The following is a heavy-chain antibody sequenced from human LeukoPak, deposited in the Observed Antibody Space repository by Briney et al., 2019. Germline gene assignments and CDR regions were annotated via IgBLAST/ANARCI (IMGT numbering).Heavy chain of an antibody. V-gene: IGHV3-23*01. CDR3: AKDRPHPSVEPTNFDY. Sequence: QPGGSLRLSCAASGFTFSSYAMSWVRPAPGKGLEWVSAISGSGGSTYYTDAVKGRFTVSRDNSKNTLYLQMNSLRAEDTAVYYCAKDRPHPSVEPTNFDYWGQGTLVTVSS. CDR1: GFTFSSYA. D-gene: IGHD2-8*01. CDR2: ISGSGGST. J-gene: IGHJ4*02.